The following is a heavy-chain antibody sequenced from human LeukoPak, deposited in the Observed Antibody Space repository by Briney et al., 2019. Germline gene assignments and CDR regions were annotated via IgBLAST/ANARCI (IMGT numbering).Heavy chain of an antibody. CDR1: GFTFSSYA. V-gene: IGHV3-23*01. J-gene: IGHJ5*02. Sequence: TGGSLRLSCAASGFTFSSYAMSWVRHAPGKGLEWVSAISGSGGSTYYADSVKGRFTISRDNSKNTLYLQMNSLRAEDTAVYYCAKGGGITMIVVVIEDWFDPWGQGILVTVSS. CDR3: AKGGGITMIVVVIEDWFDP. CDR2: ISGSGGST. D-gene: IGHD3-22*01.